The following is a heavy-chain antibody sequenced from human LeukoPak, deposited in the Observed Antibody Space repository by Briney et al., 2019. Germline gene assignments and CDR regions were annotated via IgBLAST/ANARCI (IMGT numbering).Heavy chain of an antibody. CDR2: IWYDGSNK. CDR3: AKGFRTLYFDY. D-gene: IGHD1-14*01. Sequence: PGGSLRLSCAASGFTFSSYGMHWVRQAPGKGLEWVAVIWYDGSNKYYADSVKGRFTISRDNSKNTLYLQMNSLRAEDTAVYYFAKGFRTLYFDYWGQGTLVTVSS. V-gene: IGHV3-33*06. J-gene: IGHJ4*02. CDR1: GFTFSSYG.